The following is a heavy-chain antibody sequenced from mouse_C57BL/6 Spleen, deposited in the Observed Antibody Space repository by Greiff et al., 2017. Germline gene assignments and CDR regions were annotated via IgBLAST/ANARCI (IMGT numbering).Heavy chain of an antibody. V-gene: IGHV5-4*01. J-gene: IGHJ3*01. CDR3: ARGGLRGWFAY. CDR1: GFTFSSYA. CDR2: ISDGGGYT. Sequence: DVQLVESGGGLVKPGGSLKLSCAASGFTFSSYAMSWVRQTPEQRLEWVATISDGGGYTYYTDNVKGRFTISTDNAKNNLYLQMSHLKSEDTAMYYCARGGLRGWFAYWGQGTLVTVSA. D-gene: IGHD2-4*01.